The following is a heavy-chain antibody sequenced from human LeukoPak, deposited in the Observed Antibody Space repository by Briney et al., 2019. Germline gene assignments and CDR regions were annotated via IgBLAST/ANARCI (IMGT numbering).Heavy chain of an antibody. D-gene: IGHD5-18*01. CDR1: GFTFSSYA. CDR2: ISYDGSNK. Sequence: GGSLRLSCAASGFTFSSYAMHWVRQAPGKGLEWVAVISYDGSNKYYADSVKGRFTISRDNAKNSLYLQMNSLRAEDTALYYCAKDISRGYSYGSYYYYGMDVWGQGTTVTVSS. CDR3: AKDISRGYSYGSYYYYGMDV. J-gene: IGHJ6*02. V-gene: IGHV3-30-3*01.